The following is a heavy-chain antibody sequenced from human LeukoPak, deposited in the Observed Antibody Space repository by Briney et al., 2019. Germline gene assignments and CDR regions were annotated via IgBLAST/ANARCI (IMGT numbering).Heavy chain of an antibody. D-gene: IGHD7-27*01. J-gene: IGHJ4*02. V-gene: IGHV4-59*01. Sequence: SETLSLTCTVSGGSISSYYWSWVRQPPGKGLEWIGYIYYSGSTNYNPSLKSRVTISVDTSKNQFSLKLSSVTAADTAVYYCARENTGPFDYWGQGTLVTVSS. CDR2: IYYSGST. CDR1: GGSISSYY. CDR3: ARENTGPFDY.